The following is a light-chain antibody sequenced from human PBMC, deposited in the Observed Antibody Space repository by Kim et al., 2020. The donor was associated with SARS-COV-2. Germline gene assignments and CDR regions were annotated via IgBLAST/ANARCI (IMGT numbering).Light chain of an antibody. CDR1: QNVNNN. CDR3: QQYNNWPRT. CDR2: GAS. Sequence: EIAMTQSPATLSVSPGERATLSCRASQNVNNNLVWYQQKPGQAPRLLIYGASARATGIPDRFSGRGSGTEFTLTIRSLQPEDFAIYYCQQYNNWPRTFGGGTKLEI. V-gene: IGKV3-15*01. J-gene: IGKJ4*01.